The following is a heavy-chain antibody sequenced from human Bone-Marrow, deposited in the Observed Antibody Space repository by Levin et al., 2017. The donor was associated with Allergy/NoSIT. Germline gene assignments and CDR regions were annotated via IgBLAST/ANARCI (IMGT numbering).Heavy chain of an antibody. CDR3: AKDLTPYNLNDEWSPRDAFDV. CDR2: MSFDGSHT. V-gene: IGHV3-30*18. Sequence: GESLKISCAGSFSNYGIHWVRQAPGKGLEWLTVMSFDGSHTYYADSVKGRFTISKDPFKNAVYLQMTSLRPEDTAVYYCAKDLTPYNLNDEWSPRDAFDVWGQGTMVTVSS. D-gene: IGHD1-20*01. CDR1: FSNYG. J-gene: IGHJ3*01.